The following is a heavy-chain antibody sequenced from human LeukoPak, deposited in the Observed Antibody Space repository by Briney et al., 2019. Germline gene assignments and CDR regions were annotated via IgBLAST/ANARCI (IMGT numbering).Heavy chain of an antibody. D-gene: IGHD6-19*01. CDR2: IRYDGGNK. Sequence: GGSLRLSCAASGFTFSSYGMHWVRQAPGKGLEWVAFIRYDGGNKYYADSVKGRFTISRDNSKNTLYLQMNSLRAEDTAVYYCAKDLAVAGYFDYWGQGTLVTVSS. CDR1: GFTFSSYG. CDR3: AKDLAVAGYFDY. J-gene: IGHJ4*02. V-gene: IGHV3-30*02.